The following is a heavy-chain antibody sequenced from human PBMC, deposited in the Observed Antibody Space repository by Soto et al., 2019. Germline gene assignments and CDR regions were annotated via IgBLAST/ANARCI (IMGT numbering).Heavy chain of an antibody. CDR3: ASQRGYSGYDQQGILTLGDY. J-gene: IGHJ4*02. CDR1: GYKFTSYW. V-gene: IGHV5-51*01. D-gene: IGHD5-12*01. CDR2: IYPGDSDT. Sequence: GESLKISCKGSGYKFTSYWIGWVRQMPGKGLEWMGNIYPGDSDTRYSPSFQGQVIISADKSISTAYLQWSSLKASDTAMYYCASQRGYSGYDQQGILTLGDYWGQGTLVTVSS.